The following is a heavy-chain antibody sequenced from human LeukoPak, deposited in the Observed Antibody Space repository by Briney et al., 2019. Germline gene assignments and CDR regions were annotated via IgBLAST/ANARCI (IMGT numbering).Heavy chain of an antibody. V-gene: IGHV3-9*01. CDR2: ISWNSGSI. Sequence: PGGSLRLSCAASGFTFDDYAMHWVRQAPGKGLEWVSGISWNSGSIGYADSVKGRFTISRDNAKNSLYLQMNSLRAEDTAVYYCAKASPTRYYFDYWGQGTLVTVSS. CDR1: GFTFDDYA. D-gene: IGHD2-2*01. J-gene: IGHJ4*02. CDR3: AKASPTRYYFDY.